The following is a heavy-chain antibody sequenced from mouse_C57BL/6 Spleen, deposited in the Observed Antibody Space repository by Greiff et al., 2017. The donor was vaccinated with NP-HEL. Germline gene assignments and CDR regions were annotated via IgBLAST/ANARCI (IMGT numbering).Heavy chain of an antibody. CDR1: GFTFSSYA. Sequence: DVHLVESGGGLVKPGGSLKLSCAASGFTFSSYAMSWVRQTPEKRLEWVATISDGGSYTYYPDNVKGRFTISRDNAKNNLYLQMSHLKSEDTAMYYCARDFYGSSYEFAYWGQGTLVTVSA. V-gene: IGHV5-4*01. D-gene: IGHD1-1*01. CDR3: ARDFYGSSYEFAY. J-gene: IGHJ3*01. CDR2: ISDGGSYT.